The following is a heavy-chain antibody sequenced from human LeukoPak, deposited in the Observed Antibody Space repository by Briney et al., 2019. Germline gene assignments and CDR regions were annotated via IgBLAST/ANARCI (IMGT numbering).Heavy chain of an antibody. D-gene: IGHD4-11*01. J-gene: IGHJ4*02. CDR2: MWSDGTDE. CDR1: GFTFSHYA. Sequence: GGSLGLSCATSGFTFSHYAMHWVRQAPGKGLEWVAVMWSDGTDEYYGDSVKGRFTISRDNSKRTVYLQMNSLRVEDTAVYYCAKDAQRGFDFSNSLESWGQGTLVTVSS. V-gene: IGHV3-33*06. CDR3: AKDAQRGFDFSNSLES.